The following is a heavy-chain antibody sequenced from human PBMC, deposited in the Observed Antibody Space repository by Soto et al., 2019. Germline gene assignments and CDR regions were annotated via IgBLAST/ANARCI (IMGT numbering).Heavy chain of an antibody. CDR1: GGSFSGYY. CDR2: INHSGST. CDR3: ARSVVVVAAILDYYYMDV. V-gene: IGHV4-34*01. D-gene: IGHD2-15*01. J-gene: IGHJ6*03. Sequence: PSETLSLTCAVYGGSFSGYYWSWIRQPPGKGLEWIGEINHSGSTNYNPSLKSRVTISVDTSKNHFSLKLSSVTAADTAVYYCARSVVVVAAILDYYYMDVWGKGTTVTVSS.